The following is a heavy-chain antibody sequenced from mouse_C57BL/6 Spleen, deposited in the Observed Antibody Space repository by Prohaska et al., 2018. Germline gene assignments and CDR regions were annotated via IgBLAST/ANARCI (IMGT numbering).Heavy chain of an antibody. J-gene: IGHJ1*03. CDR2: INTYSGVP. CDR3: ARGSSWYFDV. D-gene: IGHD1-3*01. CDR1: GYTFTTYG. Sequence: HIQLVQSGPELKKPGETVKISCKASGYTFTTYGMSWVKQAPGKGLKWMGWINTYSGVPTYADDFKGRFAFSLETSASTAYLQINNLKNEDTATYFCARGSSWYFDVWGTGTTVTVSS. V-gene: IGHV9-3*01.